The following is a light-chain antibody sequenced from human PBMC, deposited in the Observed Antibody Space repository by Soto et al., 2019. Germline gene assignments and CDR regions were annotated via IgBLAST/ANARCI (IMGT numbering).Light chain of an antibody. V-gene: IGKV1-39*01. Sequence: DIQMTQSPSSLSASVGDRVTITCRASQSISSYLNWYQQKPGKAPKLLIYAASSLQSGVPSRFSGSGSGTDVTLTNSSLQPEDFATYYCQQSYSTAITFGQGTRLEIK. J-gene: IGKJ5*01. CDR1: QSISSY. CDR3: QQSYSTAIT. CDR2: AAS.